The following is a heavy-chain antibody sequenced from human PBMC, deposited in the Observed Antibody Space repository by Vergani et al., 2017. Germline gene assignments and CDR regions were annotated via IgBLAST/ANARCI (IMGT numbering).Heavy chain of an antibody. V-gene: IGHV7-4-1*02. CDR1: GYTFTSYA. CDR3: ARGARGYYYYGMDV. Sequence: QVQLVQSGSELKKPGASVKVSCTASGYTFTSYALNWVRQAPGQGLEWMGWINTNTGNPTYAQGFTGRFVFSLDTSVSTAYLQISSLKAEDTAVYYCARGARGYYYYGMDVWGQGTTVTVSS. J-gene: IGHJ6*02. CDR2: INTNTGNP.